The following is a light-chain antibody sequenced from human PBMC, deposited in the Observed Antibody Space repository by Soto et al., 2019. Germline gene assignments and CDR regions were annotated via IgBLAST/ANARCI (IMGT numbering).Light chain of an antibody. CDR1: QSVSSN. CDR3: HQYNTRPWT. V-gene: IGKV3-15*01. CDR2: GAS. Sequence: EIVMTQSPATLSVSPGERATLSCRASQSVSSNLAWYQQKPGQAPRLLIYGASTRATGIPARFSGSGSGTEFTLTISSLQSEDFPVYYCHQYNTRPWTFGQGTKVEIK. J-gene: IGKJ1*01.